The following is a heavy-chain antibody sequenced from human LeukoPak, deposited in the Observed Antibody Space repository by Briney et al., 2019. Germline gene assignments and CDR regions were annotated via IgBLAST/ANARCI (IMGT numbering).Heavy chain of an antibody. Sequence: PSETLSLTCTVSGGSISGYYWSWIRQHPGKGLEWIGYIYYSGSTYYNPSLQSRVTISVDTSKNQFSLRLSSVTAADTAVYYCARDPSSGSYFGSLDYWGQGTLVTVSS. J-gene: IGHJ4*02. CDR2: IYYSGST. CDR1: GGSISGYY. D-gene: IGHD6-19*01. CDR3: ARDPSSGSYFGSLDY. V-gene: IGHV4-31*03.